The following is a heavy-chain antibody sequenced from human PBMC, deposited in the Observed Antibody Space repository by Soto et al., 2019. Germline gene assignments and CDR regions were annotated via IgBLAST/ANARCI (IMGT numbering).Heavy chain of an antibody. CDR3: ARDKITGLFDY. V-gene: IGHV4-59*12. CDR1: GGSMNNYY. Sequence: SETLSLTCSVSGGSMNNYYWNWLRQPPGKGLEWIGYIYYSGSTNYNPSLKSRVTISVDTSKNQFSLKLTSVTAADTAVYYCARDKITGLFDYWGQGTLVTVSS. D-gene: IGHD2-8*02. CDR2: IYYSGST. J-gene: IGHJ4*02.